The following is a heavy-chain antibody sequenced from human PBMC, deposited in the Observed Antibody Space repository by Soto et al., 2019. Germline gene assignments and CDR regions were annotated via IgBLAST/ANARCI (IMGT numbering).Heavy chain of an antibody. CDR1: GYTFTNHD. CDR2: MNPRSGDT. V-gene: IGHV1-8*01. CDR3: ARLRTTNGWFRDAFDI. D-gene: IGHD6-19*01. J-gene: IGHJ3*02. Sequence: QVQLVQSAAEVKKPGASVKVFCKASGYTFTNHDINWLRKAPGQGLEWMGWMNPRSGDTGFAQKFKGRVTLTRDTSTNTAFMELTSLRSEDTAVYSCARLRTTNGWFRDAFDIWGQGTLVTVSS.